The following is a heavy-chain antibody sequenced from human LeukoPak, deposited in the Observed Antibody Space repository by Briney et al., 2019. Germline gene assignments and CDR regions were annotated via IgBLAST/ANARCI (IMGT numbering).Heavy chain of an antibody. CDR3: ARRGLTLRTWYFDL. D-gene: IGHD3-10*01. CDR1: GYSVSSGYF. V-gene: IGHV4-38-2*01. CDR2: TIHRGST. Sequence: PSETLSLTCAVSGYSVSSGYFWGWIRQSPGKGLEWIGSTIHRGSTYHNPPLMRRVTISLDSSKNQLSLKLRSATAADTAIYYCARRGLTLRTWYFDLWGRGTLVTVSS. J-gene: IGHJ2*01.